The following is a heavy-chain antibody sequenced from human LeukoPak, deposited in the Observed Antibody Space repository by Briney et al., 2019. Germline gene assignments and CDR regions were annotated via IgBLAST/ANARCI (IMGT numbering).Heavy chain of an antibody. CDR3: ARRKGGYVLGAAFDI. CDR1: GYSFTSYW. CDR2: IYPGDSDT. V-gene: IGHV5-51*01. D-gene: IGHD5-12*01. J-gene: IGHJ3*02. Sequence: GESLKISCKGSGYSFTSYWIGWVRQMPGKGLEWMGIIYPGDSDTRYSPSFQGQVTISADKSISTAYLQWSSLKAADTAMYYCARRKGGYVLGAAFDIWGQGTMVTVSS.